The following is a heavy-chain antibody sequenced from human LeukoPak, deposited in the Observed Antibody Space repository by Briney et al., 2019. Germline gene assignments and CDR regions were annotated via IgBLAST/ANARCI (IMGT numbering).Heavy chain of an antibody. Sequence: PSETLSLTCSVSGVSTSSRVYYWAWIRLPPGKGLEWIGYIYSSGSTTYNPSLKSRVTISIDTSRNQFSLRLSSVTAADTAVYYCARDHCSGGSCYPGWFDPWGQGTLVTVPS. CDR1: GVSTSSRVYY. CDR2: IYSSGST. J-gene: IGHJ5*02. D-gene: IGHD2-15*01. CDR3: ARDHCSGGSCYPGWFDP. V-gene: IGHV4-61*08.